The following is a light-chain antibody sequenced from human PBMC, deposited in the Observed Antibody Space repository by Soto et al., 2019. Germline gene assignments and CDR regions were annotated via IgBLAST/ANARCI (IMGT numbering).Light chain of an antibody. CDR2: GAS. CDR1: QSVSSSC. J-gene: IGKJ3*01. CDR3: QQYGSSSFT. V-gene: IGKV3-20*01. Sequence: EIVLTQSPGTLSLSPGERATLSCRASQSVSSSCLAWHQQKPGQAPRLLIYGASSRATGIPDRFSGSGSGTDFTLTISRLEPEDFAVYYCQQYGSSSFTFGPGTKVDIK.